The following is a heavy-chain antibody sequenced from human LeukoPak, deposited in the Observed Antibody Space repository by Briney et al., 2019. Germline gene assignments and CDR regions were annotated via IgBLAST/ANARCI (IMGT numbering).Heavy chain of an antibody. J-gene: IGHJ5*02. D-gene: IGHD3-10*01. CDR3: ARLWFGDLFNP. V-gene: IGHV4-59*01. Sequence: KPSETLSLTCTVSGGSISSYYWSWVRQPPGKGLEWIGYIYNNGDTNYNPSLRSRVTLSIDTSESRFSLRLTSVTAADTAVYYCARLWFGDLFNPWGQGTLVTVSS. CDR1: GGSISSYY. CDR2: IYNNGDT.